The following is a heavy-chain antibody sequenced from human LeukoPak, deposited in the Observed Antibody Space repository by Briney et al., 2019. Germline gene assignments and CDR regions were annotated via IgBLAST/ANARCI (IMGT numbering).Heavy chain of an antibody. D-gene: IGHD1-26*01. CDR2: INPNSGGT. V-gene: IGHV1-2*02. CDR1: GYTFTGYY. CDR3: ARGLSGSSRRLFDY. J-gene: IGHJ4*02. Sequence: ASVKVSCKASGYTFTGYYMHWVRQAPRQGLEWVGWINPNSGGTNYAQKFQGRGTMTRDASIRTAYMELSRLRSDDTAVYYCARGLSGSSRRLFDYWGQGTLVTVSS.